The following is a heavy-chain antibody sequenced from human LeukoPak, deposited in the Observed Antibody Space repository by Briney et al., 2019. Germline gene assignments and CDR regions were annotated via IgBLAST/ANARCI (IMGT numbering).Heavy chain of an antibody. D-gene: IGHD6-13*01. V-gene: IGHV3-48*03. CDR1: GFTFSNYE. J-gene: IGHJ4*02. CDR2: ISSSGSTL. Sequence: GGSLRLSCAASGFTFSNYEMYWVRQAPGKGLEWLSYISSSGSTLYYADSVKGGFTVSRDNAKSSLYLQMNSLRAEDTAVYYCARYGQQLVSDYWGQGTLLTVSS. CDR3: ARYGQQLVSDY.